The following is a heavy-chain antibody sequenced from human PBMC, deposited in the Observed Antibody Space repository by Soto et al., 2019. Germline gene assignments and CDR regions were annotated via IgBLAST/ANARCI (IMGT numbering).Heavy chain of an antibody. CDR1: GYRFCDYW. J-gene: IGHJ4*02. D-gene: IGHD2-2*01. CDR3: ARPTYCSTTSRPPFGY. Sequence: GAGYRFCDYWLAGVGQMTGRGLEWLGIIYPDDSDTRYSPSFQVQVTISADKSISTAYLQWSSLEASDSAMYYCARPTYCSTTSRPPFGYSAQRLLLTVSS. V-gene: IGHV5-51*01. CDR2: IYPDDSDT.